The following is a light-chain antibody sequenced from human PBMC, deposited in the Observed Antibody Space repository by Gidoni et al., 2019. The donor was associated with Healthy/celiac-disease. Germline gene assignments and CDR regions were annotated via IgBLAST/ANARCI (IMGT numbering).Light chain of an antibody. J-gene: IGLJ2*01. V-gene: IGLV6-57*03. Sequence: NFMLTQPHSVSESPVKTVTISCTRSSGSIASNYVQWYQQRPGSAPTTVIYEDNQRPSGVPDRFSGSIDSSSNSASLTISGLKTEDEADYYCQYYDSSNVVFGGGTKLTVL. CDR3: QYYDSSNVV. CDR1: SGSIASNY. CDR2: EDN.